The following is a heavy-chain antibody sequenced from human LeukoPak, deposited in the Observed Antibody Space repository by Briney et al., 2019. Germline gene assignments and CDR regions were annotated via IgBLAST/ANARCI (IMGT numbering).Heavy chain of an antibody. D-gene: IGHD6-13*01. CDR3: AGDVTTAGNYYDW. CDR2: IFYTGST. Sequence: SETLSLTCAVSGDSISSYYWGWVRQPPGKGLEWIGSIFYTGSTNSNTSLTTGVTMSVAPSTNQSSLKLSSGTAADAAIYYYAGDVTTAGNYYDWGGQRTLATVP. CDR1: GDSISSYY. V-gene: IGHV4-59*01. J-gene: IGHJ4*02.